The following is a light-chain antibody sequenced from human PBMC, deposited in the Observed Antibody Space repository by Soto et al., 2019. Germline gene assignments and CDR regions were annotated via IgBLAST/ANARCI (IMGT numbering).Light chain of an antibody. J-gene: IGLJ2*01. CDR3: QAWDSSTAV. Sequence: SSELTQPPSVSVSPGQTASITCSGDKLGDKYACWYQQKPGQSPVLVNYQDSKRPSGIPERFSGSNSGNTATLTISGTQAMDEADYYCQAWDSSTAVFGGGTKLTV. CDR1: KLGDKY. CDR2: QDS. V-gene: IGLV3-1*01.